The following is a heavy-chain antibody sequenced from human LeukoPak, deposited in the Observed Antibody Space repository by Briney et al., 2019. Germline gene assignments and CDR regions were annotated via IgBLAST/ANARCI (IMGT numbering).Heavy chain of an antibody. J-gene: IGHJ4*02. CDR3: ASIGPELQLEPEYYFDY. D-gene: IGHD1-1*01. CDR2: IIPIFGTA. V-gene: IGHV1-69*13. Sequence: SVRVSCKASGGTFSSYAISWVRQAPGQGLEWMGGIIPIFGTANYAQKFQGRVTITADESTSTAYMELSSLRSEDTAVYYCASIGPELQLEPEYYFDYWGQGTLVTVSS. CDR1: GGTFSSYA.